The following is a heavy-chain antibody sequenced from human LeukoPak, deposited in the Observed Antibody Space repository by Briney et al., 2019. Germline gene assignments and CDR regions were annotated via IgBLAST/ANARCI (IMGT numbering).Heavy chain of an antibody. CDR2: NNPNSGGT. V-gene: IGHV1-2*02. CDR3: ARRAYYDFWSGYWGALGYFDY. Sequence: ASVKVSCKASGYTFTGYYMHWVRQAPGQGLEWMGWNNPNSGGTNYAQKFQGRVTMTRDTSISTAYMELSRLRSDDTAVYYCARRAYYDFWSGYWGALGYFDYWGQGTLVTVSS. D-gene: IGHD3-3*01. CDR1: GYTFTGYY. J-gene: IGHJ4*02.